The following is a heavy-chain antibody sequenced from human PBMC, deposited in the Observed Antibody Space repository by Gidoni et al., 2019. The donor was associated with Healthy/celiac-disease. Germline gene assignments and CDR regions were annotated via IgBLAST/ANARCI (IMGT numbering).Heavy chain of an antibody. CDR2: INHSGST. D-gene: IGHD2-15*01. CDR3: ARVGDGEGYCSGGSCYSIDY. J-gene: IGHJ4*02. Sequence: QVQLQQWGAGLLKPSEPLSLTCAVCGGSFSGYYWRRIRQPPGKGLELIVEINHSGSTNYNPSLESRVTISGDTSKNQFFLKLSSVTAADTAVYYCARVGDGEGYCSGGSCYSIDYWGQGTLVTVSS. V-gene: IGHV4-34*01. CDR1: GGSFSGYY.